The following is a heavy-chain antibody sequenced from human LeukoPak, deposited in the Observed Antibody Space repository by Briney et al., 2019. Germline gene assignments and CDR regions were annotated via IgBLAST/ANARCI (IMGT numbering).Heavy chain of an antibody. CDR2: IYHSGST. CDR3: ASYYRGGELEGY. J-gene: IGHJ4*02. CDR1: GFTFSSYAM. Sequence: GSLRLSCAASGFTFSSYAMSWVRQAPGKGLEWIGEIYHSGSTNYNPSLKSRVTISVDKSKNQFSLKLSSVTAADTAVYYCASYYRGGELEGYWGQGTLVTVSS. V-gene: IGHV4-4*02. D-gene: IGHD1-26*01.